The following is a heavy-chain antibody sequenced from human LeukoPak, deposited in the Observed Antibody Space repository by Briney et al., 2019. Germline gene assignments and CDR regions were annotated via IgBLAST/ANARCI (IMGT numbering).Heavy chain of an antibody. CDR3: ASYGSGSYPIYYYYMDV. CDR2: IYNSGST. Sequence: SETLSLTCTVSGYSISSGFFWGWIRQPPGEGLEWIGSIYNSGSTYYNPSLKSRVTISVDTSKNQFSLKLSSVTAADTAVYYCASYGSGSYPIYYYYMDVWGKGTTVTVSS. D-gene: IGHD3-10*01. V-gene: IGHV4-38-2*02. J-gene: IGHJ6*03. CDR1: GYSISSGFF.